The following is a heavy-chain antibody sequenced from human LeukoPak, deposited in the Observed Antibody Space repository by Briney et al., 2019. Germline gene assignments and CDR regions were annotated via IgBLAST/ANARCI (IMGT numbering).Heavy chain of an antibody. CDR3: ARQPSDSSGFDY. D-gene: IGHD3-22*01. V-gene: IGHV1-2*02. J-gene: IGHJ4*02. Sequence: VASVKVSCKAPGYTFTGYYMHWVRHAPGQGLEWMGWINPNSGGTNYAQKFQGRVTMTRDTSISTAYMELSRLRSDDTAVYYCARQPSDSSGFDYWGQGTLVTVSS. CDR2: INPNSGGT. CDR1: GYTFTGYY.